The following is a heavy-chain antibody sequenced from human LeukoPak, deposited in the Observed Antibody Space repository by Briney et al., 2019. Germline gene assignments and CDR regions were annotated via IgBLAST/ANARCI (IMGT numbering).Heavy chain of an antibody. D-gene: IGHD3-16*02. CDR1: GYTLSELS. Sequence: ASVTVSCKDSGYTLSELSMHWVRQAPGKALEWLGGFDPEDGETIYAQKSQDRVTITENTCTDKAHMEPRSLRSDDTAVYYCATGKRIMITFGGVIVRRYWFDPWGQGTLVTVSS. CDR3: ATGKRIMITFGGVIVRRYWFDP. J-gene: IGHJ5*02. V-gene: IGHV1-24*01. CDR2: FDPEDGET.